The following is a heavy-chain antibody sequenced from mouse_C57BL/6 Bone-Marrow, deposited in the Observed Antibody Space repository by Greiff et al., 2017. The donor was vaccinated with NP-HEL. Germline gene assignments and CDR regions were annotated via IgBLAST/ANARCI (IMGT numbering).Heavy chain of an antibody. CDR2: IWSGGST. V-gene: IGHV2-2*01. CDR1: GFSLTSYG. Sequence: QVQLKESGPGLVQPSQSLSITCTVSGFSLTSYGVHWVRQSPGKGLEWLGVIWSGGSTDYNAAFISRLSISKDNSKSQVFFKMNSLQADDTAIYYCARTITQLGRYYFDYWGQGTTLTVSS. J-gene: IGHJ2*01. D-gene: IGHD4-1*02. CDR3: ARTITQLGRYYFDY.